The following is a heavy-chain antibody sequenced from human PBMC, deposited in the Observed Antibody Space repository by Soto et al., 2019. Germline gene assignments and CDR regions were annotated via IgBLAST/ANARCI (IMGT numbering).Heavy chain of an antibody. Sequence: EVQLVESGGGLVQPGGSLRLSCEASGFTFSSYWMHWVRQAPGKGLVWVSRINSDGSGTSYADSVKGRFTISRDNAKNTLYLQMNSLRAEDTAVYYCAREAHVLRYFAWLFCGMDVWGQGTTVTVSS. V-gene: IGHV3-74*01. J-gene: IGHJ6*02. CDR2: INSDGSGT. D-gene: IGHD3-9*01. CDR1: GFTFSSYW. CDR3: AREAHVLRYFAWLFCGMDV.